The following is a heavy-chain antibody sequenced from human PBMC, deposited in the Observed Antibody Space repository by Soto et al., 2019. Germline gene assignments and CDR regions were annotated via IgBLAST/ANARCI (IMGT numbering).Heavy chain of an antibody. D-gene: IGHD2-8*02. CDR3: ARPRMTTGPPDY. CDR1: GGSISSSSYY. V-gene: IGHV4-39*01. Sequence: SETLSLTCTVSGGSISSSSYYWGWIRQPPGKGLEWIGSIYYSGSTYYNPSLKSRVTISVDTSKNQFSLKLSSVTAADTAVYYCARPRMTTGPPDYWGQGTLVTVSS. CDR2: IYYSGST. J-gene: IGHJ4*02.